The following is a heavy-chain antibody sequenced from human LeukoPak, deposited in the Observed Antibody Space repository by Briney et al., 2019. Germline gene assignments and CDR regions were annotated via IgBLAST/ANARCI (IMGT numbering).Heavy chain of an antibody. J-gene: IGHJ4*02. CDR2: ISYDGSNK. CDR1: GFTFSSYG. V-gene: IGHV3-30*18. Sequence: GGSLRLSCAASGFTFSSYGMHWVRQAPGKGLEWVAVISYDGSNKYYADSVKGRFTISRGNSKNTLYLQMNSLRAEDTAVYYCAKPLSGGYDLNALGYWGQGTLVTVSS. CDR3: AKPLSGGYDLNALGY. D-gene: IGHD5-12*01.